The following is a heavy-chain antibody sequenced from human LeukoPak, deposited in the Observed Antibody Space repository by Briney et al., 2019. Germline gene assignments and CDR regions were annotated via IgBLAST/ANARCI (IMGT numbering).Heavy chain of an antibody. D-gene: IGHD3-10*01. CDR1: GGPISVDY. J-gene: IGHJ4*02. V-gene: IGHV4-4*07. CDR3: ASKIYDSGRLYYAY. CDR2: ICASGST. Sequence: PETLSLTCAPSGGPISVDYSSWIRHRAREGLERVLRICASGSTYYNPSLKGRVTISVDTSKKQFSLKLSSVTAADTALYYCASKIYDSGRLYYAYWGQGTLVTVSS.